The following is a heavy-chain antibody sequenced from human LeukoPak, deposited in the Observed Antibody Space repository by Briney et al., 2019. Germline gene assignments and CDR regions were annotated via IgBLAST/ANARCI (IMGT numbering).Heavy chain of an antibody. Sequence: ASVKVSCKASGYTFTSYDINWVRQATGQGLEWMGWMNPSSGNTGYAQEFQGRVTMTRNTSISTAYMELSSLRSEDTAVYYCARTARDGIDYWGQGTLVTVSS. CDR1: GYTFTSYD. CDR2: MNPSSGNT. CDR3: ARTARDGIDY. J-gene: IGHJ4*02. V-gene: IGHV1-8*01. D-gene: IGHD1-26*01.